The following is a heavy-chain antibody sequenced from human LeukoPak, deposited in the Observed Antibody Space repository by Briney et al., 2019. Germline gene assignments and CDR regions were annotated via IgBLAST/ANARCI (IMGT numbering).Heavy chain of an antibody. D-gene: IGHD1-26*01. CDR1: GFTFSSYA. J-gene: IGHJ4*02. CDR2: ISGSGGST. V-gene: IGHV3-23*01. CDR3: AKDPFPYSGSYSPFDY. Sequence: AGGSLRLSCAASGFTFSSYAMSWVRQAPGKGLEWVSAISGSGGSTYYADSVKGRFTISRDNSKNTLYLQMNSLRAEDTAVYYCAKDPFPYSGSYSPFDYWGQGTLVTVSS.